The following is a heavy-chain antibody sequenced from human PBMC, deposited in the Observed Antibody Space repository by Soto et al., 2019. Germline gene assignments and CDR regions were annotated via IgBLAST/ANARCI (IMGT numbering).Heavy chain of an antibody. J-gene: IGHJ4*02. CDR3: ARVPRYDTWYFDY. Sequence: QVQLVESGGGVVQAGRSLRLSRTASGFSVSTHVIHWVRQAPGKGLEWVAVLWYDGSREYYAESVKGRFTISRDNSKNTMYLQMNSLRSEDTAVYYCARVPRYDTWYFDYWGQGTLATVSS. CDR1: GFSVSTHV. CDR2: LWYDGSRE. V-gene: IGHV3-33*01. D-gene: IGHD3-22*01.